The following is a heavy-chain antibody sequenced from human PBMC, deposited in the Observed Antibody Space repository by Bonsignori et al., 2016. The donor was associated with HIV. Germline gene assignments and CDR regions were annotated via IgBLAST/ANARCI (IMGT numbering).Heavy chain of an antibody. Sequence: WIRQPPGKGLEWIAYISSSGSTIYYADSVKRRFTISRDNGKNSLYLQMNSLRAEDTAIYYCSRDPTARPSYFDSWGQGTLVTVSS. CDR2: ISSSGSTI. J-gene: IGHJ4*02. CDR3: SRDPTARPSYFDS. V-gene: IGHV3-48*03. D-gene: IGHD6-25*01.